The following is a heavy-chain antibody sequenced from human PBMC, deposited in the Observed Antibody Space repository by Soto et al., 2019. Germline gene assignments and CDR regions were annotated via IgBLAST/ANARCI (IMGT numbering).Heavy chain of an antibody. CDR3: ARDKPGPLTTVTYYYYYGMDV. CDR1: GYTFTTYY. Sequence: ASVKVSCKASGYTFTTYYMHWVRQAPGQGLEWMGIINPSGGSTSYAQKFQGRVTMTRDTSTSTVYMELSSLRSEDTAAYYCARDKPGPLTTVTYYYYYGMDVWGQGTTVTVSS. J-gene: IGHJ6*02. CDR2: INPSGGST. V-gene: IGHV1-46*01. D-gene: IGHD4-17*01.